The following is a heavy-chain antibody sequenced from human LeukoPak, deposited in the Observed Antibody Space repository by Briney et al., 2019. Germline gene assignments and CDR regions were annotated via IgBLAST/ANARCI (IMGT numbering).Heavy chain of an antibody. CDR2: ISSSSDYT. CDR1: GFTFSDYY. J-gene: IGHJ4*02. Sequence: PGGSLRLSCAASGFTFSDYYMNWIRQAAGKGLEWMSYISSSSDYTTYADSVKGRSTISRDNSKHSLYLQMNSLRAEDPAVYYCARDPPGDGGVTLDYWGQGTLVTVSS. D-gene: IGHD2-8*02. CDR3: ARDPPGDGGVTLDY. V-gene: IGHV3-11*05.